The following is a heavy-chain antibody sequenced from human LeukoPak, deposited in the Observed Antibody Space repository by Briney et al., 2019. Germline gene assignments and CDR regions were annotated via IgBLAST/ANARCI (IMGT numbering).Heavy chain of an antibody. J-gene: IGHJ4*02. CDR2: FDPEDGET. CDR1: GGTFSSYA. Sequence: GASVKVSCKASGGTFSSYAVSWVRQAPGQGLEWMGGFDPEDGETIYAQKFQGRVTMTEDTSTDTAYMELSSLRSEDTAVYYCATDLQWGQGTLVTVSS. CDR3: ATDLQ. V-gene: IGHV1-24*01.